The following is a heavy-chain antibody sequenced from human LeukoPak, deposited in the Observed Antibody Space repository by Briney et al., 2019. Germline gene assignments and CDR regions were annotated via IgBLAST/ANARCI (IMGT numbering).Heavy chain of an antibody. CDR2: MNPNSGNT. Sequence: ASVKVSCKASGYTFTSYDISWVRQATGQGLEWMGWMNPNSGNTGYAQKFQGRVTMTRNTSISTAYMELSSLGSEDTAVYYCASLVGSSSGGFDYWGQGTLVTVSS. J-gene: IGHJ4*02. D-gene: IGHD6-19*01. CDR3: ASLVGSSSGGFDY. V-gene: IGHV1-8*01. CDR1: GYTFTSYD.